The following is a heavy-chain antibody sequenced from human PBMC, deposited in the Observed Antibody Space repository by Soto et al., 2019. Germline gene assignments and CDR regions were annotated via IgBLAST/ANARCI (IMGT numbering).Heavy chain of an antibody. J-gene: IGHJ6*02. V-gene: IGHV4-4*02. D-gene: IGHD4-17*01. CDR2: IYHSGST. Sequence: PSETLSLTCAVSGGSISSSNWWSWVRQPPGKGLEWIGEIYHSGSTNYNPSLKSRVTISVDKSKNQFSLKLSSVTAADTAVYYCGAGTATMGDYYYGMDVWGQGTTVTVSS. CDR3: GAGTATMGDYYYGMDV. CDR1: GGSISSSNW.